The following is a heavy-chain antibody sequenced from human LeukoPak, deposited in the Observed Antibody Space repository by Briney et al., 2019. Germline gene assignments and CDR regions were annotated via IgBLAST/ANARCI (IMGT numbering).Heavy chain of an antibody. Sequence: ASVTVSCTASGYTFTGYYMHWVRQAPGQGLEWMGWINPNSGGTNYAQKFQGRVTMTRDTSISTAYMELSRLRSDDTAVYYCARDCSSTSCYRAFDIWGQGTMVTVSS. J-gene: IGHJ3*02. CDR2: INPNSGGT. D-gene: IGHD2-2*01. CDR1: GYTFTGYY. CDR3: ARDCSSTSCYRAFDI. V-gene: IGHV1-2*02.